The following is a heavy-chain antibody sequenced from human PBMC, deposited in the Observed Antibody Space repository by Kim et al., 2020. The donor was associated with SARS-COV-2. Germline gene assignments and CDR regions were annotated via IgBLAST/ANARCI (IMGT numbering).Heavy chain of an antibody. CDR2: IYYSGST. CDR1: GGSISSYY. CDR3: ARGFDY. Sequence: SETLSLTCTVSGGSISSYYWSWTRQPPGKGLEWIGYIYYSGSTNYNPSLKSRVTISVDTSKNQFSLKLSSVTAADTAVYYCARGFDYWGQGTLVTVSS. V-gene: IGHV4-59*08. J-gene: IGHJ4*02.